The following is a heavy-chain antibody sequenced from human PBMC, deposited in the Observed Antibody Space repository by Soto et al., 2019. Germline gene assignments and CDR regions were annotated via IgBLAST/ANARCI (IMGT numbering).Heavy chain of an antibody. J-gene: IGHJ6*02. CDR2: IYYSGST. CDR3: ARRLYDFSATMDV. CDR1: GGTISSYY. D-gene: IGHD5-12*01. V-gene: IGHV4-59*01. Sequence: QVQLQESGPGLVKPSETLSLTCTVSGGTISSYYWSWIRQPPGKGLECIGYIYYSGSTNSNPSLKSRVTISVDTSKNQFSLRRSSVTAADTAVYYGARRLYDFSATMDVWGQGTTVTGSS.